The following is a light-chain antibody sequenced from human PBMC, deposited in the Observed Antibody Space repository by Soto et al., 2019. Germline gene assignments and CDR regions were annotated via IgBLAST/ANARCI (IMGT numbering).Light chain of an antibody. Sequence: IVVAQSPPTMSLSPGESAALSCRVIQTISTYLAWYQQKPGQAPRLLIYDASTRATGIPARFSGSGSGTDFTLTISYLEPEDFAVYYCLQRSDWPITFGQGTRLEIK. V-gene: IGKV3-11*01. J-gene: IGKJ5*01. CDR1: QTISTY. CDR2: DAS. CDR3: LQRSDWPIT.